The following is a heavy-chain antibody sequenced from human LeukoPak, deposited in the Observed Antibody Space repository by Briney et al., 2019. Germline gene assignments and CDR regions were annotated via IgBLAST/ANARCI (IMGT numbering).Heavy chain of an antibody. CDR3: ARDVIGGSGIIGY. V-gene: IGHV3-53*01. D-gene: IGHD2-21*01. J-gene: IGHJ4*02. Sequence: GGSLRLSCAASGFTVSSNYMSWVRQAPGMGLEWVSVIYSGGSTYYADSVKGRFTISRDNSKNTLYLQMNSLRAEDTAVYYCARDVIGGSGIIGYWGQGTLVSVSS. CDR1: GFTVSSNY. CDR2: IYSGGST.